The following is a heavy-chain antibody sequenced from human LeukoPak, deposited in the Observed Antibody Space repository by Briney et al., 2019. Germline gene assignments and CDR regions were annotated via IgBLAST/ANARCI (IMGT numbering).Heavy chain of an antibody. D-gene: IGHD6-6*01. V-gene: IGHV3-20*04. CDR2: INWNGGST. Sequence: GGSLRLSCAASGYTFDDYGMSWVRQGPGKGLEWVSGINWNGGSTGYAESVKGPFTISRDNAKKSLYLQMNSLRAEDTALYYCARSSVSAYAFDIWGQGTMVTVSS. CDR3: ARSSVSAYAFDI. CDR1: GYTFDDYG. J-gene: IGHJ3*02.